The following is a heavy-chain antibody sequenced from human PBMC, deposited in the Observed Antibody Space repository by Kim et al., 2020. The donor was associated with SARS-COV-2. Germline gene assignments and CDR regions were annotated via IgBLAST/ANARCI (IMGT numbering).Heavy chain of an antibody. CDR3: ARARGVGASGFDN. J-gene: IGHJ4*02. Sequence: YYVDSVKGRFTISRDNAKKSLYLQMNTLGVQDPAVYYCARARGVGASGFDNWGQGALVTVSS. V-gene: IGHV3-7*03. D-gene: IGHD1-26*01.